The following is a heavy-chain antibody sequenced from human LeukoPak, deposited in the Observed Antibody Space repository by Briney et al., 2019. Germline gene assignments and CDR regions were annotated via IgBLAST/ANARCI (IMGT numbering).Heavy chain of an antibody. V-gene: IGHV3-9*01. D-gene: IGHD3-22*01. CDR2: ISWNSGSI. CDR1: GFTFDDYA. J-gene: IGHJ4*02. CDR3: AKAPYDSSGYYTLSSPFDY. Sequence: GGSLRLSCAASGFTFDDYAMHWVRHAPGKGLEWVSGISWNSGSIGYADSVEGRFTISRDNAKNSLYLQMNSLRAEDTALYYCAKAPYDSSGYYTLSSPFDYWGQGTLVTVSS.